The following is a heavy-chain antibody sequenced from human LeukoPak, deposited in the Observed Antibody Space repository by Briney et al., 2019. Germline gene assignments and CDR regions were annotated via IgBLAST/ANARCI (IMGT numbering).Heavy chain of an antibody. V-gene: IGHV3-48*01. CDR1: GFTFSSYS. CDR3: ARGRTNWNYAFDY. D-gene: IGHD1-7*01. CDR2: ISSSSSTI. Sequence: AGGSLRLSCAASGFTFSSYSMNWVRQAPGKGLEWVSYISSSSSTIYYADSVKGRFTISRDNAKNSLYLQMNSLRAEDTAVYYCARGRTNWNYAFDYWGQGTLVTVSS. J-gene: IGHJ4*02.